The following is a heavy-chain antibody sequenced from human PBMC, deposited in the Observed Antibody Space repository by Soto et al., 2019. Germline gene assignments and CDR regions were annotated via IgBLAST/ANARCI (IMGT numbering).Heavy chain of an antibody. Sequence: SETLSLTCGVPGGAISSYYWSWVRQPAGKGLEWIGRVFSSGSTNYNASLKSRVTMSIDTSKNEVSLTLRSVTAADTGVYYCARVAFSYFGMDVWGPGTTVTVSS. D-gene: IGHD3-3*02. CDR1: GGAISSYY. CDR2: VFSSGST. J-gene: IGHJ6*02. V-gene: IGHV4-4*07. CDR3: ARVAFSYFGMDV.